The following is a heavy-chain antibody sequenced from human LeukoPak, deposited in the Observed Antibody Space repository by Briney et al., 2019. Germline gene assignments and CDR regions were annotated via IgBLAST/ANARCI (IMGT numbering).Heavy chain of an antibody. V-gene: IGHV3-7*01. D-gene: IGHD3-3*01. CDR2: IKQDGSEK. CDR1: GFTLSSYW. Sequence: GGSLRLSCAASGFTLSSYWMSWVRQAPGKGLEWVANIKQDGSEKYYVDSVKGRFTISRDNAKNSLYLQMNSLRAEDTAVYYCARDTTIFGVVTTSFDYWGQGTLVTVSS. CDR3: ARDTTIFGVVTTSFDY. J-gene: IGHJ4*02.